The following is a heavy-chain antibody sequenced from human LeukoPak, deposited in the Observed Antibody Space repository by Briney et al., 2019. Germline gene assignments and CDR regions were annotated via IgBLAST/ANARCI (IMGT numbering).Heavy chain of an antibody. D-gene: IGHD3-10*02. J-gene: IGHJ6*04. CDR2: ISRSGSTK. Sequence: GGSLRLSCAASGFTFSDYNMRWIRQAPGKGLEWVSSISRSGSTKYYADSVKGRFTISRDNAKNSLYLQMSSLRAEDTAVYYCAEPGITMIGGVWGKGTTVTISS. CDR3: AEPGITMIGGV. CDR1: GFTFSDYN. V-gene: IGHV3-11*04.